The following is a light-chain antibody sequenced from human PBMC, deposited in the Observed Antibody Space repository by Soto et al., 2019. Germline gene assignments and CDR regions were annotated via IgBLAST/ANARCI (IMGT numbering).Light chain of an antibody. CDR2: GAS. J-gene: IGKJ1*01. CDR1: QRVGSNY. CDR3: QQYGSTRWT. Sequence: DIVLTHTPGTLSLSPCDRATLSFSASQRVGSNYLAWYQQKSGQPPRLLIHGASSRATGVPDRFSGSGSGTDFSLTISRLEPEDFAVYYCQQYGSTRWTFGQGTKVDIK. V-gene: IGKV3-20*01.